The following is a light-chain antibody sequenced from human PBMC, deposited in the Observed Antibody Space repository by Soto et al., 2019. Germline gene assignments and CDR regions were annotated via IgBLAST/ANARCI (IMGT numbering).Light chain of an antibody. V-gene: IGKV3-15*01. CDR2: GAS. Sequence: EIVMTQSPATLSVSPGERATLSCRASPSVSSTLAWYQQKPVQAPRLLLYGASTRATGIPARFSGRGSGTEFTLTISRLQSEDFAVYDCQHYNNWETFGQGNKVEIK. CDR1: PSVSST. J-gene: IGKJ1*01. CDR3: QHYNNWET.